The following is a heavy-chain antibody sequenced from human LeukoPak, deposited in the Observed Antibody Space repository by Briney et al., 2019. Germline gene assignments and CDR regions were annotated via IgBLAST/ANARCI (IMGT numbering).Heavy chain of an antibody. CDR2: TYPGDSNP. J-gene: IGHJ3*02. D-gene: IGHD3-22*01. CDR3: ATYSDTGGYYAFGI. CDR1: GYQFPRYS. V-gene: IGHV5-51*01. Sequence: VDSLNLPCNCSGYQFPRYSLGSVRQMPGTCLEWMGHTYPGDSNPHSTPSFQDQVTISADKSITTAYLQWSRLKASDTAMYYCATYSDTGGYYAFGIWGQGTMVTVSS.